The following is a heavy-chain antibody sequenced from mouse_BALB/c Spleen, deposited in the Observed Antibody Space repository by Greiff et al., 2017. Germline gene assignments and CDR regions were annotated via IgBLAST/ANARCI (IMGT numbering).Heavy chain of an antibody. V-gene: IGHV5-17*02. CDR3: ARSTMITTTWFAY. CDR2: ISSGSSTI. CDR1: GFTFSSFG. D-gene: IGHD2-4*01. Sequence: EVQLVGSGGGLVQPGGSRKLSCAASGFTFSSFGMHLVRQAPEKGLEWVAYISSGSSTIYYADTVKGRFTISRDNPKNTLFLQMTSLRSEDTAMYYCARSTMITTTWFAYWGQGTLVTVSA. J-gene: IGHJ3*01.